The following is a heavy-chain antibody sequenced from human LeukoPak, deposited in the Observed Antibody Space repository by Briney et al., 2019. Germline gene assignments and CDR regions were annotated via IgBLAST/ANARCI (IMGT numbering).Heavy chain of an antibody. CDR1: EFTFSTYA. CDR2: ISSNGGST. CDR3: AIAAAATEAFDI. J-gene: IGHJ3*02. V-gene: IGHV3-64D*06. D-gene: IGHD6-13*01. Sequence: GGSLRLSCSASEFTFSTYAMHWVRRAPGKGLEYVSAISSNGGSTYYADSVKGRFTISRDNSKNTLYFQMNSLRAEDTAVYYCAIAAAATEAFDIWGQGTMVTVSA.